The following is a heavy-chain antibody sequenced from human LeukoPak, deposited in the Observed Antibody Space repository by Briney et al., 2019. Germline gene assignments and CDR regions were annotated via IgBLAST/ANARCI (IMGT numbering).Heavy chain of an antibody. CDR1: GGSFSGYY. D-gene: IGHD3-22*01. Sequence: SETLSLTCAVYGGSFSGYYWSWIRQPPEKGLEWIGYIYYSGSTNYNPSLKSRVTISVDTSKNQFSLKLSSVTAADTAVYYCARGGDSSGYYEADAFDIWGQGTMVTVSS. CDR2: IYYSGST. V-gene: IGHV4-59*01. J-gene: IGHJ3*02. CDR3: ARGGDSSGYYEADAFDI.